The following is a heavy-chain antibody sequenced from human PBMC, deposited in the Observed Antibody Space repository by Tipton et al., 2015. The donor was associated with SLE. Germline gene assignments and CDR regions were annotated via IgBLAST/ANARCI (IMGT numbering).Heavy chain of an antibody. Sequence: SLRLSCAASGFTFSSYWMSWVRQAPGKGLEWVANIKQDGSEKYYVDSVKGRFTISRDNAKNSLYLQMNGLRAEDTAVYYCAGPGIAVSYYFDYWGQGTLVTVSS. D-gene: IGHD6-19*01. V-gene: IGHV3-7*01. J-gene: IGHJ4*02. CDR3: AGPGIAVSYYFDY. CDR2: IKQDGSEK. CDR1: GFTFSSYW.